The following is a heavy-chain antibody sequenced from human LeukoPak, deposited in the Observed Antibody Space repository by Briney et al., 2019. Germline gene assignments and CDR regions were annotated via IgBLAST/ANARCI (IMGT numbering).Heavy chain of an antibody. CDR3: ARERGSSYGYP. V-gene: IGHV3-21*01. J-gene: IGHJ5*02. D-gene: IGHD5-18*01. Sequence: GGSLRLSCAASGFTVSSYSMNWVRQAPGKGLEWVSSISSSSSYIYYADSVKGRFTISRDNAKNSLYLQMNSLRAEDTAVYYCARERGSSYGYPWGQGTLVTVSS. CDR1: GFTVSSYS. CDR2: ISSSSSYI.